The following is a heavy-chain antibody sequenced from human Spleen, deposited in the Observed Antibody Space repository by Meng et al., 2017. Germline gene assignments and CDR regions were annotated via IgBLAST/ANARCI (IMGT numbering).Heavy chain of an antibody. Sequence: GESLKISCAASGFTFSSYWMSWVRQAPGKGLEWVSGISGGGVTTYYADSVKGRFTISRDNSKDTLFLQMNSLRAEDTAVYYCARAGGNCSGGSCYSTYDGLDYWGQGTLVTVSS. CDR3: ARAGGNCSGGSCYSTYDGLDY. CDR1: GFTFSSYW. CDR2: ISGGGVTT. V-gene: IGHV3-23*01. J-gene: IGHJ4*02. D-gene: IGHD2-15*01.